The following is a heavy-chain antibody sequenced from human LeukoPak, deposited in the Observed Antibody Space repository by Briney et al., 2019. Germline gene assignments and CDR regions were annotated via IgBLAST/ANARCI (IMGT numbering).Heavy chain of an antibody. CDR3: ARDITVAATTTYYYYYYMDV. V-gene: IGHV4-61*02. CDR2: IYTSGST. J-gene: IGHJ6*03. D-gene: IGHD2-15*01. CDR1: GGSISSGSYY. Sequence: SQTLSLTCTVSGGSISSGSYYWSWIRQPAGTGLEWIGRIYTSGSTNYNPSLKSRVTISVDTSKNQFSLKLSSVTAADTAVYYCARDITVAATTTYYYYYYMDVWGKGTTVTVSS.